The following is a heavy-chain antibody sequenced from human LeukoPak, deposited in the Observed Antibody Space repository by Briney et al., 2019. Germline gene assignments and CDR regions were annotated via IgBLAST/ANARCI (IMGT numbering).Heavy chain of an antibody. V-gene: IGHV3-30-3*01. CDR2: ISYDGYYK. D-gene: IGHD4-23*01. Sequence: GGSLRLSCAASGFTFRTYTMHWVRQAPGKGLERVASISYDGYYKYYAESVKCPFIISRDNSKNTLYLQINSLRADDTAVYYCASAGAVTDSFVHWGDGTLVIVSS. CDR3: ASAGAVTDSFVH. J-gene: IGHJ4*01. CDR1: GFTFRTYT.